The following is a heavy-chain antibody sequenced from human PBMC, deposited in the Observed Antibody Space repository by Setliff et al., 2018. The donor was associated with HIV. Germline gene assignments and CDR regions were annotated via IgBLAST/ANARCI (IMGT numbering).Heavy chain of an antibody. CDR3: TRMPNESGSYDAFDV. CDR2: IKSRTVTETT. J-gene: IGHJ3*01. CDR1: GFTFSKAW. D-gene: IGHD1-26*01. V-gene: IGHV3-15*01. Sequence: GGSLRLSCAAAGFTFSKAWMSWFRQTPGKGLEWVGRIKSRTVTETTDVAAPVKGRFAISRDDSQNMVYLQMNSLKTEDTAVYYCTRMPNESGSYDAFDVWGQGTMVTVSS.